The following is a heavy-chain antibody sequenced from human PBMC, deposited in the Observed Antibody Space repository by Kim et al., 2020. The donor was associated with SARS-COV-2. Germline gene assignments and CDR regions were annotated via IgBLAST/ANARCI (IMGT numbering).Heavy chain of an antibody. D-gene: IGHD2-15*01. J-gene: IGHJ4*02. V-gene: IGHV4-34*01. CDR2: INHSGST. CDR1: GGSFSGYY. Sequence: SETLSLTCAVYGGSFSGYYWSWIRQPPGKGLEWIGEINHSGSTNYNPSLKSRVTISVDTSKNQFSLKLSSVTAADTAVYYCARGLRGSSGGSCYLDYWGQGTLVTVSS. CDR3: ARGLRGSSGGSCYLDY.